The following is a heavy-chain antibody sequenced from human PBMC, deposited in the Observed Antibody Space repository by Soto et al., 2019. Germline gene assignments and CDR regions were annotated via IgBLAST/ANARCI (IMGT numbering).Heavy chain of an antibody. Sequence: QVQLVESGGGVVQPGRSLRLSCAASGFTFSSYGMHWVRQAPGKGLEWVAVISYDGSNKYYADSVNGRFTISRDNSKNTLYLQMNSLRAEDTAVYYCAKDRGYCSGGSCYESGSFDYWGQGTLVTVSS. D-gene: IGHD2-15*01. J-gene: IGHJ4*02. CDR3: AKDRGYCSGGSCYESGSFDY. CDR2: ISYDGSNK. CDR1: GFTFSSYG. V-gene: IGHV3-30*18.